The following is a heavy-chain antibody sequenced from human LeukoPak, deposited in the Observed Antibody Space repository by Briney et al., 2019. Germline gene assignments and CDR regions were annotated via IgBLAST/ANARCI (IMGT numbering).Heavy chain of an antibody. CDR2: IIPIPGIA. CDR1: GGTFSSYT. Sequence: SVKVSCXASGGTFSSYTISWVRQAPGQGLAWMGRIIPIPGIANYAQKFQGRVTITADKSTSTAYMELSSLRSEDTAVYYCARVDPFPGNHWGQGTLVTVSS. CDR3: ARVDPFPGNH. V-gene: IGHV1-69*02. J-gene: IGHJ4*02.